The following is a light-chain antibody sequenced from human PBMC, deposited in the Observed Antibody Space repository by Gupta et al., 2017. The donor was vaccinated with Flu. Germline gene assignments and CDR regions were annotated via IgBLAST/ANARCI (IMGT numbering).Light chain of an antibody. CDR2: ATS. J-gene: IGKJ3*01. V-gene: IGKV3-15*01. Sequence: SVGSSLAWYQQRPGQAPRLLIYATSFRATDIPARFSGSGSGTEFTLTINSLQSEDFALYYCQHYNNWPFTFGPGTKVEFK. CDR3: QHYNNWPFT. CDR1: SVGSS.